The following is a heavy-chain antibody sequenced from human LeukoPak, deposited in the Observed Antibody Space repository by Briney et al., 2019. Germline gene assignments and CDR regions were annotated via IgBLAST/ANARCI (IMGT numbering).Heavy chain of an antibody. D-gene: IGHD3-3*01. V-gene: IGHV3-9*01. Sequence: GGSLRLSCAASGFTFSSYWMHWVRHAPGKGLEWVSGISWNSGSIVYADSVKGRFTISRDNAKNSLSLQMNSLSSEDTAFYYCARFDSARQALDYWGQGTLVTVSS. CDR3: ARFDSARQALDY. J-gene: IGHJ4*02. CDR1: GFTFSSYW. CDR2: ISWNSGSI.